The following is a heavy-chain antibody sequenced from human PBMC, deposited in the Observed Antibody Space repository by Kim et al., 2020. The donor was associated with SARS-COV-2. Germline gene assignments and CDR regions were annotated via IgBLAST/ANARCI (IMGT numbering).Heavy chain of an antibody. D-gene: IGHD3-3*01. V-gene: IGHV4-31*03. J-gene: IGHJ4*02. Sequence: SETLSLTCTVSGGSISSGGYYWSWIRQHPGKGLEWIGYIYYSGSTYYNPSLKSRVTISVDTSKNQFSLKPSSVTAADTAVYYCARAPVIRITIFGVVIDYFDYWGQGTLVTVSS. CDR1: GGSISSGGYY. CDR3: ARAPVIRITIFGVVIDYFDY. CDR2: IYYSGST.